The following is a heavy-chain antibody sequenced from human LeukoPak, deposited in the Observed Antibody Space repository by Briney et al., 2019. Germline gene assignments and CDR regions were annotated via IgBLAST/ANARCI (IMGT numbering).Heavy chain of an antibody. V-gene: IGHV4-30-4*01. D-gene: IGHD1-1*01. CDR2: IYNSGST. CDR3: ARVPWNPASLQH. Sequence: PSQTLSLTCTVSGGSISSGDYYWSWIRQPPGKGLEWFGYIYNSGSTCYAPTLQSRVTMSVDTSKNPSSLKLSSVTSADTAVYYCARVPWNPASLQHWGQGTLVTVSS. J-gene: IGHJ1*01. CDR1: GGSISSGDYY.